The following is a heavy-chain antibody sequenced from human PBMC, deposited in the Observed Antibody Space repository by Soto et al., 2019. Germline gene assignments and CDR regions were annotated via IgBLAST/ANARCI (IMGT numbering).Heavy chain of an antibody. CDR2: INSDGSST. J-gene: IGHJ6*02. CDR1: GFTFSSYW. V-gene: IGHV3-74*01. Sequence: GGSLRLSCAASGFTFSSYWMHWVRQAPGKGLVWVSRINSDGSSTSYADSVKGRFTISRDNAKNTLYLQMNSLRAEDTAVYYCXRRMVYARAPRGGGMDVWGQGTTVTVSS. D-gene: IGHD2-8*01. CDR3: XRRMVYARAPRGGGMDV.